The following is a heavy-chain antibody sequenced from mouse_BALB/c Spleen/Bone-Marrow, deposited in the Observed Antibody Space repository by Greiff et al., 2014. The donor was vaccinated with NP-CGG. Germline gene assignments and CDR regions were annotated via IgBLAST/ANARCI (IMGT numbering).Heavy chain of an antibody. J-gene: IGHJ4*01. CDR3: ARSYYAMDY. CDR1: GYSITSDFA. CDR2: ISYYGIT. V-gene: IGHV3-2*02. Sequence: VQLKESGPGLVKPSQSLSLTCTVTGYSITSDFAWNWIRQFPGNKLEWMGYISYYGITSYNPSLKSRISITRDTSKNQFFLQLNSVTSEDTATYYCARSYYAMDYWGQGISVTVFS.